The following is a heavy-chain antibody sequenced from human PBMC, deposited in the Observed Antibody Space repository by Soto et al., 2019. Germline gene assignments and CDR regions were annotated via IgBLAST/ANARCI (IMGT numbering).Heavy chain of an antibody. CDR3: VRDTSSGWSFDH. D-gene: IGHD6-19*01. Sequence: VQLVESGGALVQPGGSLRLSCAVSGFSISDYWMSWVRQTPGKGLEWVANINGGTGVRYYVDSVKGRFAISRDNTNNSLLLHMDRLRVEDTALYYCVRDTSSGWSFDHWGQGAPVIVSS. V-gene: IGHV3-7*03. CDR2: INGGTGVR. J-gene: IGHJ4*02. CDR1: GFSISDYW.